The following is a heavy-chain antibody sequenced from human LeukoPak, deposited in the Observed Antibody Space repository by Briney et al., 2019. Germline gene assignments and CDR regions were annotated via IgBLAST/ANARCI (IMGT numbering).Heavy chain of an antibody. CDR3: VRDWGYDSSGYWRKYFDT. J-gene: IGHJ4*02. Sequence: GGSLRLSCAASGFTFSSYAMHWVRQAPGKGLEWVAVISYDGGNKYYADSVKGRFTISRDNSKNTLYLQMNSLRAEDTAVYYCVRDWGYDSSGYWRKYFDTWGQGTLVTVSS. V-gene: IGHV3-30*04. D-gene: IGHD3-22*01. CDR1: GFTFSSYA. CDR2: ISYDGGNK.